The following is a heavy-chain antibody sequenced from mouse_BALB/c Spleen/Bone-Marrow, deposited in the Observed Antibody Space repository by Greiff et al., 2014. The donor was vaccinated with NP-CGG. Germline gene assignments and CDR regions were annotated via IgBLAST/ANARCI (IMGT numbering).Heavy chain of an antibody. Sequence: EVQGVESGGDLVKPGGSLKLSCAASGFTFSTYGMSWVRQTPDKRLEWVAAISNGGIYTYYPDTVKGPFTISRDNAKNTLYLQMSSLKSEDTAMYYCVRPYDYGTWFAYWGQGTLVTVSA. D-gene: IGHD2-4*01. V-gene: IGHV5-6*01. CDR2: ISNGGIYT. CDR3: VRPYDYGTWFAY. J-gene: IGHJ3*01. CDR1: GFTFSTYG.